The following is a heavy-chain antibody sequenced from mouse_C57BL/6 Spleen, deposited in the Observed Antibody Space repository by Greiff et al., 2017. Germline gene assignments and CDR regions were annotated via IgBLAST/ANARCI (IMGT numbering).Heavy chain of an antibody. CDR1: GYTFTNYW. D-gene: IGHD3-2*02. CDR3: ARFSSGYGVDY. V-gene: IGHV1-63*01. Sequence: VQLQESGAELVRPGTSVQMSCKASGYTFTNYWIGWAKQRPGHGLEWIGDIYPGGGYTNYNEKFKGKATLTADKSSSTAYMQFSSLTSEDSAIDYCARFSSGYGVDYWGQGTTLPVSS. J-gene: IGHJ2*01. CDR2: IYPGGGYT.